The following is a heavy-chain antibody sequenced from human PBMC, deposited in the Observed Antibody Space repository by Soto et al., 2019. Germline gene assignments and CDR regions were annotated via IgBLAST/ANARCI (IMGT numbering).Heavy chain of an antibody. CDR3: ARGGHVVVVTAAFDY. CDR2: INPSGGHT. V-gene: IGHV1-46*01. CDR1: GNTFTNYY. D-gene: IGHD2-21*02. J-gene: IGHJ4*01. Sequence: ASVKVSCKASGNTFTNYYIHWVRQAPGQGLEWMGTINPSGGHTTYSQNFLGRVTMTRDTSTSTLYMELTSLTSDDTAVYYCARGGHVVVVTAAFDYRG.